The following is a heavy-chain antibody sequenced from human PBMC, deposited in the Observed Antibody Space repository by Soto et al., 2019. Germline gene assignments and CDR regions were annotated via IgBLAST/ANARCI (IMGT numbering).Heavy chain of an antibody. CDR3: ARGDVDTAMVATFAY. Sequence: ASVKVSGKASGYTSTRYYMHWVRQAPGQGLEWMGIINPSGGSTSYAQKFQGRVTMTRDTSTSTVYMELSSLRSEDTAVYYCARGDVDTAMVATFAYWGKGTLVTVS. V-gene: IGHV1-46*01. CDR2: INPSGGST. J-gene: IGHJ4*02. CDR1: GYTSTRYY. D-gene: IGHD5-18*01.